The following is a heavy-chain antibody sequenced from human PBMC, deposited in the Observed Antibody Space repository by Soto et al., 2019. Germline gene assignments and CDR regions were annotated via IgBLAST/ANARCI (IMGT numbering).Heavy chain of an antibody. D-gene: IGHD3-10*01. CDR3: ARRSYSIFDYSHKHYYGMYV. V-gene: IGHV1-69*08. CDR1: GDTFSSYA. CDR2: IITVLGTT. J-gene: IGHJ6*02. Sequence: QLVKSGDELKKTGSSVKVSCRASGDTFSSYAVNWVRQAPGRGLEWMGRIITVLGTTDYAQNFKGPLTITAEKSTKTVYIELSSLSSEQTAVYYCARRSYSIFDYSHKHYYGMYVWGQGTTLTVAS.